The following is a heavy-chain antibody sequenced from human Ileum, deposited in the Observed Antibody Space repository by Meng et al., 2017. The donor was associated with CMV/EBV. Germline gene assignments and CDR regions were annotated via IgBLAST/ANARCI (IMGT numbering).Heavy chain of an antibody. Sequence: GGSLRLSCAASGLIFTNAWMNWVRQAPGRGLEWVGRIKTKTDDGTTDYAAPVRGRFTISRDDSENILYLQMSSLKTEDTALYYCTTFYSSSSLWFDPWGQGTLVTVSS. CDR3: TTFYSSSSLWFDP. D-gene: IGHD6-6*01. CDR2: IKTKTDDGTT. CDR1: GLIFTNAW. J-gene: IGHJ5*02. V-gene: IGHV3-15*01.